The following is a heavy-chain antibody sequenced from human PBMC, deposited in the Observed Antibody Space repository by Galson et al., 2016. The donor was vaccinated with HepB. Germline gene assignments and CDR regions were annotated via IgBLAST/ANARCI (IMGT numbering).Heavy chain of an antibody. V-gene: IGHV6-1*01. J-gene: IGHJ4*02. CDR1: GDSVSSNSAT. CDR2: TYYRTKWYD. D-gene: IGHD5-24*01. CDR3: ARGGRGYSALLFDY. Sequence: CASSGDSVSSNSATWNWIRQSPSRGLEYLGRTYYRTKWYDDYGVSVKSRININPDTSKNQFSLQLNSVTPEDTAVYYCARGGRGYSALLFDYWGQGTLVTVSS.